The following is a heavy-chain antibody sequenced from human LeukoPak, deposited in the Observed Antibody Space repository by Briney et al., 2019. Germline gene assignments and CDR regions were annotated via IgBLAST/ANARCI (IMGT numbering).Heavy chain of an antibody. D-gene: IGHD3-16*01. CDR2: ISYDGGNQ. Sequence: GGSLRLSCEASGFTFFNYGVHWVRQAPGKGLERVSLISYDGGNQKYADSVKGRFTISRDNSKNTVYLQLNSLRAEDTAVYYCAKDRRMMSAYYGMDVWGQGTTVSLL. J-gene: IGHJ6*02. V-gene: IGHV3-30*18. CDR3: AKDRRMMSAYYGMDV. CDR1: GFTFFNYG.